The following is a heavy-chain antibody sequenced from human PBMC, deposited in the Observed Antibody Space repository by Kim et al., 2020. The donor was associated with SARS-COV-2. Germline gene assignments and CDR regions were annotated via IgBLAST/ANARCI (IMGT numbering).Heavy chain of an antibody. CDR3: ARDGSGSYSASFDY. Sequence: GVSLRLSCAASGFSFSDYWMSWVRQAPGKGLEWVANIKEDGSVKQYVDSVKGRFTISRDNAKNSLYLQMNSLRAEDTAVYYCARDGSGSYSASFDYWGQG. J-gene: IGHJ4*02. CDR1: GFSFSDYW. D-gene: IGHD3-10*01. CDR2: IKEDGSVK. V-gene: IGHV3-7*01.